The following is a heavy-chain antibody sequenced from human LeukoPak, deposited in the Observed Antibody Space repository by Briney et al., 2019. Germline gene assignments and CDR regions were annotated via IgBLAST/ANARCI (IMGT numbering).Heavy chain of an antibody. CDR1: GFTFSTYF. CDR3: ARGLTGRGLDY. D-gene: IGHD1-14*01. J-gene: IGHJ4*02. CDR2: ISSRGSNI. Sequence: GGSLRLSCAASGFTFSTYFMNWVRQAPGKGLEWVSLISSRGSNIYYADSVKGRFTISRDNAENSLYLQMNSLRAEDTAVYYCARGLTGRGLDYWGQGTLVTVSS. V-gene: IGHV3-21*01.